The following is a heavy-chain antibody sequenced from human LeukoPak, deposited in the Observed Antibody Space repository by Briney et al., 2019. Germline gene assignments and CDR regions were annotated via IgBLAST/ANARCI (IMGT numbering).Heavy chain of an antibody. CDR2: SRNKANSYTT. CDR1: GFTLSDHY. CDR3: ARIGRNSYLDY. Sequence: GGSLRLSCAASGFTLSDHYIDWVRQAPGKGLGWVGRSRNKANSYTTEYAASVKGRFTISRDDSKNSLYLQMNSLKTEDTAVYYCARIGRNSYLDYWGQGALVTVSS. J-gene: IGHJ4*02. D-gene: IGHD4-23*01. V-gene: IGHV3-72*01.